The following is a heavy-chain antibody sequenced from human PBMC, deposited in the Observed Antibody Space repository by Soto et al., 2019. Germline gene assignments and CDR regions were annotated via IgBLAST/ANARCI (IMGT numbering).Heavy chain of an antibody. V-gene: IGHV1-69*13. J-gene: IGHJ6*02. CDR1: GGTFSSYA. Sequence: GASVKVSCKASGGTFSSYAISWVRQALGQGLEWMGGTIPIFGTANYAQKFQGRVTITADESTSTAYMELSSLRSEDTAVYYCARIASGYAYGMDVWGQGTTVTVSS. CDR2: TIPIFGTA. CDR3: ARIASGYAYGMDV. D-gene: IGHD2-2*01.